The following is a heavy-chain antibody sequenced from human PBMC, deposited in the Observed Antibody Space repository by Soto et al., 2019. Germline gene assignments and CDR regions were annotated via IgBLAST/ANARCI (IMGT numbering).Heavy chain of an antibody. CDR1: GFSLSSYA. D-gene: IGHD4-17*01. V-gene: IGHV3-23*01. CDR2: ISGSGTST. J-gene: IGHJ4*02. CDR3: AKENTPDYGDYVDY. Sequence: KLSCAXSGFSLSSYAMSWVRQAPGKGLKWISSISGSGTSTYYADSVKGRFTIYRDNSKNTMYLQMNSLRAEDTALYFCAKENTPDYGDYVDYWGQGTPVTVSS.